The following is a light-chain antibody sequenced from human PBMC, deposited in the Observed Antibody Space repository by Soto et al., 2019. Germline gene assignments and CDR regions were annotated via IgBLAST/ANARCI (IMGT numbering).Light chain of an antibody. CDR1: QSISTY. V-gene: IGKV1-39*01. Sequence: DIQMTQSPSSVSAAIGGRGSITCRASQSISTYLNWYQQKPGKAPNLLINGASSLQRGVPSRFSGSGSGTDFTLTISRLQPDDFVTYYCQQSYSNPRTFGQGTKVDIK. J-gene: IGKJ1*01. CDR3: QQSYSNPRT. CDR2: GAS.